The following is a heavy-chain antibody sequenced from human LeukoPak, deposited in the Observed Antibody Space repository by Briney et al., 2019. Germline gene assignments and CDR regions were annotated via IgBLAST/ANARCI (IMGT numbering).Heavy chain of an antibody. CDR2: ISWNSGSI. D-gene: IGHD5-12*01. CDR1: GFTYDDYA. V-gene: IGHV3-9*01. J-gene: IGHJ4*02. Sequence: GRSLRLSCAASGFTYDDYAMHWVRQAPGKGLEWVSGISWNSGSIGYADSVKGRFTISRDNAKNSLYLQMNSLRAEDTALYYCAKASLSGYDSNIDYWGQGTLVTVSS. CDR3: AKASLSGYDSNIDY.